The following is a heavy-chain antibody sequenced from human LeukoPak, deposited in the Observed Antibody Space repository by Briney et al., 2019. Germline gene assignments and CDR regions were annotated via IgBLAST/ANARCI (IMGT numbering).Heavy chain of an antibody. CDR2: VYYTGAS. V-gene: IGHV4-39*07. CDR1: GGSISSSSYY. Sequence: SETLSLTCTVSGGSISSSSYYWGWIRQPPGKRLEWIGSVYYTGASYYNPSLKSRVTIPIDTSKKHFSLKLTSVTAADTAVYYCARGAPPQNWGQGTLVTVSS. J-gene: IGHJ4*02. CDR3: ARGAPPQN.